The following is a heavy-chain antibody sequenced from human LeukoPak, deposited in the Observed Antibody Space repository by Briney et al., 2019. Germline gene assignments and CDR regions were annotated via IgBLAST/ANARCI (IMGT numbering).Heavy chain of an antibody. CDR3: AKDGEGMDV. Sequence: GGSLRLSCAVSGFTFSTYWMHWVRQAPGEGLVWVSRINTDGRSTSYADSVKGRFTISRDNAKNSLYLQMNSLRTEDTAVYYCAKDGEGMDVWGRGTTVTVS. D-gene: IGHD3-10*01. CDR1: GFTFSTYW. CDR2: INTDGRST. J-gene: IGHJ6*02. V-gene: IGHV3-74*01.